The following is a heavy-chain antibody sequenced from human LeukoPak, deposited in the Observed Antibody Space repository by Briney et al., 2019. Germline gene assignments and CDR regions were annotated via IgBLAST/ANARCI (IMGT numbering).Heavy chain of an antibody. J-gene: IGHJ4*02. V-gene: IGHV3-74*01. CDR3: ARRVSSAWALEDY. D-gene: IGHD6-19*01. Sequence: GGSLRLSCAASGFTFSSYAMSWVRQAPGKGLEWVSRITSDGTSTSYADSVRGRFTISRDNAKNTLYLQMNSLRAEDTAVYYCARRVSSAWALEDYWGQGTLVTVSS. CDR2: ITSDGTST. CDR1: GFTFSSYA.